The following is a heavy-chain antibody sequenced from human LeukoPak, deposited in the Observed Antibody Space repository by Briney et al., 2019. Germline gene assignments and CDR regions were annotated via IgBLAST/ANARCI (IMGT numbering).Heavy chain of an antibody. CDR3: ARVFQGYDFWSGYTKSPDAFDI. J-gene: IGHJ3*02. CDR2: IYHSGST. CDR1: GYSIRSGYY. D-gene: IGHD3-3*01. Sequence: SETLSLTCTVSGYSIRSGYYWGWIRQPPGKGLEWIGSIYHSGSTYYNPSLKSRVTISVDTSKNQFSLKLSSVTAADTAVYYCARVFQGYDFWSGYTKSPDAFDIWGQGTMVTVSS. V-gene: IGHV4-38-2*02.